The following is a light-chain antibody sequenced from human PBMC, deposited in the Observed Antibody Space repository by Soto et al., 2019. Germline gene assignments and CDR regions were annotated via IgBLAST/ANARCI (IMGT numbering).Light chain of an antibody. CDR1: SSDVGSYNL. CDR2: EDS. J-gene: IGLJ2*01. Sequence: QSALTQPASVSGSPGQSITISCTGTSSDVGSYNLVSWYQQHPGKAPKLMIYEDSKRPSGVSDRFSGSKSGNTASLTISGLQTEDEADYFCCSYAGTSTSYVVFGGGTKVTVL. CDR3: CSYAGTSTSYVV. V-gene: IGLV2-23*01.